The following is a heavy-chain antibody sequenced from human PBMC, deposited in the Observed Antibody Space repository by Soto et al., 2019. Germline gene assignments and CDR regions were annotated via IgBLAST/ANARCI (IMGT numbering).Heavy chain of an antibody. CDR2: MYYSGIT. Sequence: QLQLQESGPGLMKPSETLSLTCTVSGGSISSSHYYWGWIRQPPGKGLEWIGSMYYSGITYYNPSLESRLPISVDTPKHQFSLKLNSVTAADTAVYYCATLTGNYYRFDYWGQGILVTVSS. CDR1: GGSISSSHYY. V-gene: IGHV4-39*01. D-gene: IGHD1-26*01. J-gene: IGHJ4*02. CDR3: ATLTGNYYRFDY.